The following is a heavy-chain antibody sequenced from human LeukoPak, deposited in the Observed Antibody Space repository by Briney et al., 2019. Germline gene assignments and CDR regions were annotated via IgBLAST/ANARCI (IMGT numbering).Heavy chain of an antibody. Sequence: SETLSLTCTVSGGSISSYYWRWIRQPPGKGLEWIGYIYYSGSTNYNPSLKSRVTISVDTSKNQFSLKLSSVTAADTAVYYCARVGYYDSSGYSTLPFDYWGQGTLVTVSS. V-gene: IGHV4-59*01. CDR2: IYYSGST. J-gene: IGHJ4*02. CDR3: ARVGYYDSSGYSTLPFDY. D-gene: IGHD3-22*01. CDR1: GGSISSYY.